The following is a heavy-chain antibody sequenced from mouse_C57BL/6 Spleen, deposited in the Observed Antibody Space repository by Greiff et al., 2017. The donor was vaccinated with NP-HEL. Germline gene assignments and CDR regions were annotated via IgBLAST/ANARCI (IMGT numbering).Heavy chain of an antibody. CDR1: GYTFTSYW. J-gene: IGHJ2*01. CDR3: ARPTAQATYYFDY. V-gene: IGHV1-69*01. Sequence: QVQLQQPGAELVMPGASVKLSCKASGYTFTSYWMHWVKQRPGQGLEWIGEIDPSDSYTNYNQKFKGKSTLTVDKSSSTAYMQLSSLTSEDSAVYYCARPTAQATYYFDYWGQGTTLTVSS. D-gene: IGHD3-2*02. CDR2: IDPSDSYT.